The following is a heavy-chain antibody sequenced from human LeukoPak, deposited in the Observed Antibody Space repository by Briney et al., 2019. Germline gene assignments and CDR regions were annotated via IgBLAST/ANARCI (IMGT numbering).Heavy chain of an antibody. CDR1: GFIFSRHL. CDR2: IKQDGSEK. CDR3: VRCYYDSSGCF. J-gene: IGHJ3*01. V-gene: IGHV3-7*01. Sequence: PEGSLRLSCAASGFIFSRHLMSWIRQAPGKGLEWVANIKQDGSEKYYVDSVKGGFTISRDNAKDSLYLQMNSLRADDTAVYYCVRCYYDSSGCFWGQGTMVTVSS. D-gene: IGHD3-22*01.